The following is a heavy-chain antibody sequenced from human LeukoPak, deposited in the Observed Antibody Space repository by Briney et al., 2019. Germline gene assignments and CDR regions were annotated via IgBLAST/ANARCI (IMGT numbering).Heavy chain of an antibody. CDR2: ISTSGSLI. D-gene: IGHD6-19*01. Sequence: GGSLRLSCAASGFTFSSNSMNWVRQAPGKGLGWVSSISTSGSLIYYADSLKGRFTISRDNARNSLYLQMTSLRAEDTAVYYCARVASSGAPHYWGQGTLVTVSS. J-gene: IGHJ4*02. CDR3: ARVASSGAPHY. V-gene: IGHV3-21*01. CDR1: GFTFSSNS.